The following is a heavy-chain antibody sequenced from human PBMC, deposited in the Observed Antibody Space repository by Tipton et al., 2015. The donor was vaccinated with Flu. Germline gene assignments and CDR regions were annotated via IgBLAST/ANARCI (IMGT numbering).Heavy chain of an antibody. CDR1: GFSFGDYA. CDR3: ATAGPGVRGTTRSHFYYFGMDF. CDR2: MTWNGDSI. D-gene: IGHD1-26*01. J-gene: IGHJ6*02. Sequence: SLRLSCAASGFSFGDYAIHWVRRTPGKGLEWVSGMTWNGDSIGYADSVKGRFTISRDNARNFVYLQMNSLRDEDTAFYFCATAGPGVRGTTRSHFYYFGMDFWGQGTAVTVSS. V-gene: IGHV3-9*01.